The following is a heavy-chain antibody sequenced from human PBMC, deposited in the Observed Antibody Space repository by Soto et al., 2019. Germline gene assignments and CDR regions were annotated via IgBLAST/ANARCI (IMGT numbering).Heavy chain of an antibody. Sequence: PGGSLRLSCAASGFSFGTYSMTWVRQAPGKGLEWVSSLRDSGSNTYYADSVKGRFTISRDNSHNTLYLQVHSLTAEDTAVYYCAKDRRAGGNSAFYFDFRGKGAQVTVSS. D-gene: IGHD3-16*01. CDR2: LRDSGSNT. V-gene: IGHV3-23*01. CDR3: AKDRRAGGNSAFYFDF. CDR1: GFSFGTYS. J-gene: IGHJ4*02.